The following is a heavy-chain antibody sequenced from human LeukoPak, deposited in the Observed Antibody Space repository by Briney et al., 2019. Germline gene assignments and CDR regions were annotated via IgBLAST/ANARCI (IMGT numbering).Heavy chain of an antibody. CDR3: ARTTTVTFFDY. J-gene: IGHJ4*02. CDR1: GYSFTSYW. Sequence: PGGSLRLSCKGSGYSFTSYWIGWVRQMPGKGLEWMGIIYPGDADTRYSPSFQGQVTISADKSISTAYLQWSSLKASDTAMYYCARTTTVTFFDYWGQGTLVTVSS. CDR2: IYPGDADT. D-gene: IGHD4-17*01. V-gene: IGHV5-51*01.